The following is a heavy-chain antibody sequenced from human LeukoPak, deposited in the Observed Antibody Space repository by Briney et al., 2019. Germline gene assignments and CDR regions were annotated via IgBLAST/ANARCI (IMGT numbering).Heavy chain of an antibody. D-gene: IGHD2-15*01. J-gene: IGHJ4*02. CDR1: GGSTSNSF. V-gene: IGHV4-4*07. CDR2: IYTDGSN. CDR3: ASAPSGCGGTCEFGY. Sequence: PSETLSLTCTVSGGSTSNSFWSWIRQPAGKGLEWIGRIYTDGSNNSNPSLSSRLTMALDTSKIQFSLQLTSVTAADTAEYFCASAPSGCGGTCEFGYWGQGTLVTVSS.